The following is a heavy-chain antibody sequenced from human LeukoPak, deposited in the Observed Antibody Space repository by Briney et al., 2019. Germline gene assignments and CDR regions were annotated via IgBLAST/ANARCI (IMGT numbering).Heavy chain of an antibody. J-gene: IGHJ4*02. CDR2: INPNSGGT. D-gene: IGHD4-17*01. CDR3: ARATTVTTGRSFDY. CDR1: GYTFTGYY. V-gene: IGHV1-2*06. Sequence: GASVKVSCKASGYTFTGYYMHWVRQAPGQGLEWMGQINPNSGGTNYAQKFQGRVTMTRDTSISTAHMELSRLRSDDTAVYYCARATTVTTGRSFDYWGQGTLVTVSS.